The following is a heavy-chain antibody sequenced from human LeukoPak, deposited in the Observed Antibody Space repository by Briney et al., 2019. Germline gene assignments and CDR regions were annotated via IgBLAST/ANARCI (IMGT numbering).Heavy chain of an antibody. CDR3: VKSTRVTTAYYYYGMDA. CDR2: ISSNGGST. V-gene: IGHV3-64D*06. J-gene: IGHJ6*02. CDR1: GFTFSNYA. D-gene: IGHD4-17*01. Sequence: GGSLRLSCSASGFTFSNYAMHWVRQAPGKGLEYVSAISSNGGSTFYADSVKGRFTISRDNSENTLYFQMNSLRAEDTAVYYCVKSTRVTTAYYYYGMDAWGQGTTVTVSS.